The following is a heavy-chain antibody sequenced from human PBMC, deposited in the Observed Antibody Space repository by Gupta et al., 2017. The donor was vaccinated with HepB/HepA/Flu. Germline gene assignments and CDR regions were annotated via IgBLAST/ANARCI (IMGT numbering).Heavy chain of an antibody. Sequence: GVQPGRSLRLSCAASGFTFSSYGMHWVRQAPGKGLEWVAVISYDGSNKYYADSVKGRFTISRDNSKNTLYLQMNSLRAEDTAVYYCAKDDTLLRVWEWLPGSFDYWGQGTLVTVSS. CDR2: ISYDGSNK. D-gene: IGHD3-3*01. CDR3: AKDDTLLRVWEWLPGSFDY. J-gene: IGHJ4*02. V-gene: IGHV3-30*18. CDR1: GFTFSSYG.